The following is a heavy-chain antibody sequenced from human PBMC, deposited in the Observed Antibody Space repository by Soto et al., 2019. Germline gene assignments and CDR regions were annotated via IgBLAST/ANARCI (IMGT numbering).Heavy chain of an antibody. Sequence: QVHLVQSGAEVKKPGASVKVSCKASGYTFTSYGITWVRQAPGQGVEWMGWISAHNGNTDYGQKLQGRVIVTRDTSTGTAYMELRSLRSDDTAVYYCARGRYGDYWGQGALVTVSS. V-gene: IGHV1-18*01. J-gene: IGHJ4*02. CDR2: ISAHNGNT. CDR3: ARGRYGDY. CDR1: GYTFTSYG. D-gene: IGHD1-1*01.